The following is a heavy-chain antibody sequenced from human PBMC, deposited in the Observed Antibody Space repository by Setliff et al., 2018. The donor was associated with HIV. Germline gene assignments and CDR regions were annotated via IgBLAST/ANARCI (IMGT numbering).Heavy chain of an antibody. CDR1: GGTFSTYS. Sequence: SVQVSCKGFGGTFSTYSLSWVRQAPGQGLEWMGGIIPIFGKTNYAQKFQGRVTITADKSTTTAFMDLSGLRSEDTAVYYCAENRSPSIFSAPTNAFDIWGQGTMVTVSS. D-gene: IGHD3-9*01. CDR2: IIPIFGKT. J-gene: IGHJ3*02. CDR3: AENRSPSIFSAPTNAFDI. V-gene: IGHV1-69*06.